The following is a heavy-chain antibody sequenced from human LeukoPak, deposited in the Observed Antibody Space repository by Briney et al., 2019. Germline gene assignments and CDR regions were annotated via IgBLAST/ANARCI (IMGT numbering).Heavy chain of an antibody. CDR1: GLTFSTSP. V-gene: IGHV3-23*01. CDR3: ATKTPGNYLYDY. Sequence: GGSLRLSCAASGLTFSTSPMNWVRLAPGNRLEWVSTGGTSGDTYYADSVKGRFTISRDNSKSTLSLQMANLRVEDTAVYYCATKTPGNYLYDYWGQGTLVTVSP. D-gene: IGHD3-22*01. J-gene: IGHJ4*02. CDR2: GGTSGDT.